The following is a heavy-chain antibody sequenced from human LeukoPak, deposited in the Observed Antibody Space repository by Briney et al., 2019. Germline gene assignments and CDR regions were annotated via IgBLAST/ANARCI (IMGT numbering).Heavy chain of an antibody. D-gene: IGHD6-13*01. J-gene: IGHJ5*02. Sequence: SETLSLTCTVSGGSISSSSYYWGWIRQPPGKGLEWIGRIYYSGSTYYNPSLKSRVTISVDTSKNQFSLKLSSVTAADTAVYYCARDRPAAAGNGGRWFDPWGQGTLVTVSS. CDR2: IYYSGST. CDR1: GGSISSSSYY. V-gene: IGHV4-39*07. CDR3: ARDRPAAAGNGGRWFDP.